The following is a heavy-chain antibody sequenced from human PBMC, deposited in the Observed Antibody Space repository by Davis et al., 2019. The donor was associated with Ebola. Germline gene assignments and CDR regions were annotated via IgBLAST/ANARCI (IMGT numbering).Heavy chain of an antibody. CDR1: GFTFSSYG. CDR3: ARNVVGAAYFDY. CDR2: ISSSTTSI. Sequence: PGGSLRLFCAVSGFTFSSYGMNWVRQAPGKGLEWISYISSSTTSIYYADSVKGRFTISRDNAKNSVYLQMNSLRDEDTAVYYCARNVVGAAYFDYWGQGSLVTVSS. D-gene: IGHD1-26*01. V-gene: IGHV3-48*02. J-gene: IGHJ4*02.